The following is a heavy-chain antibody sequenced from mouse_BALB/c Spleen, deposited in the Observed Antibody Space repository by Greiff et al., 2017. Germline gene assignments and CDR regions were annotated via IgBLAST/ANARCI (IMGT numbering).Heavy chain of an antibody. D-gene: IGHD2-14*01. CDR1: GYSFTSYW. CDR3: TRFGEVRPMDY. Sequence: VQLQQSGTVLARPGASVKMSCKASGYSFTSYWMHWVKQRPGQGLEWIGAIYPGNSDTSYNQKFKGQANLAAVTSASTAYMELSSLTTEDSAVCYCTRFGEVRPMDYWGQGTSVTVSS. CDR2: IYPGNSDT. V-gene: IGHV1-5*01. J-gene: IGHJ4*01.